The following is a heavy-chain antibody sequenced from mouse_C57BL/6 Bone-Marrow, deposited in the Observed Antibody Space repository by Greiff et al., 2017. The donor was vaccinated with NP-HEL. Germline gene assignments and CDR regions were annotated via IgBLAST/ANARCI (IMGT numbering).Heavy chain of an antibody. Sequence: VQLQQPGAELVMPGASVKLSCKASGYTLTSYWMHWVKQRPGQGLEWIGEIDPSDSYTNYTQKFKGKSTLTVDKSSSTAYMQLSSLTSEDSAVYYCARENYYGSSFYSDYWGQGTTLTVSS. D-gene: IGHD1-1*01. V-gene: IGHV1-69*01. CDR1: GYTLTSYW. J-gene: IGHJ2*01. CDR2: IDPSDSYT. CDR3: ARENYYGSSFYSDY.